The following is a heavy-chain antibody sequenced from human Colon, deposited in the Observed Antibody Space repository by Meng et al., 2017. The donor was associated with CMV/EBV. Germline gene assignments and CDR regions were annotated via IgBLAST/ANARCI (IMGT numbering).Heavy chain of an antibody. J-gene: IGHJ4*02. CDR3: ARPRGFLEWLPFDL. CDR1: GFSISSYT. D-gene: IGHD3-3*01. CDR2: VVTSDIYM. Sequence: GESLKISCAASGFSISSYTMNWVRQAPGKGLEWVASVVTSDIYMYFGDSVKGRFTLSRDNAKNSVYLHMNSLRVDDTAVYYCARPRGFLEWLPFDLWGQGTLVTVSS. V-gene: IGHV3-21*01.